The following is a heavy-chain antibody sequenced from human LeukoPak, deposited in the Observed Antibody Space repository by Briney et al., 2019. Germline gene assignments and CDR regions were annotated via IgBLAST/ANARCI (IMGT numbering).Heavy chain of an antibody. Sequence: SETLSLTCTVYGGSLTTHYWAWLRQPPGKGLEWIGFVSKTGDTNSNPSLKSRVTISVDTSKNTFSLQLSSLTAADTAVYFCARRGAPSKLYYLDSWGQGTLVTVSS. J-gene: IGHJ4*02. CDR3: ARRGAPSKLYYLDS. D-gene: IGHD1-26*01. V-gene: IGHV4-59*08. CDR1: GGSLTTHY. CDR2: VSKTGDT.